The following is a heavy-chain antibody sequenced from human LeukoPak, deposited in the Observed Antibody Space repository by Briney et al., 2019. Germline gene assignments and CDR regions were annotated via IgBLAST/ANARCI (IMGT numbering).Heavy chain of an antibody. CDR2: TSGSGVNS. CDR1: GFTLRSYD. V-gene: IGHV3-23*01. J-gene: IGHJ4*02. CDR3: AKEYSGYDFDY. D-gene: IGHD5-12*01. Sequence: PGGSLRLSCAASGFTLRSYDMSWVGQAPGKGLEWGAATSGSGVNSYYADSVRGRFTISRDNSKNTLYLQMDSLRAEDTALYYCAKEYSGYDFDYWGQGTLVTVSS.